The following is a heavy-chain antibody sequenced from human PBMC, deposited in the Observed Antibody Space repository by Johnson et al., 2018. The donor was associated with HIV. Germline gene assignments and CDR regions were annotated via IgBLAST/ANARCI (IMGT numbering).Heavy chain of an antibody. CDR3: ARDRRYYDSSGYYHDAFDI. V-gene: IGHV3-30*04. D-gene: IGHD3-22*01. Sequence: QVQLVESGGGAVQPGRSLRLSCAASGFTFSSYAMHWVRQAPGKGLEWVAVISYDGSNKYYADSVKGRFTISRDNSKNTLYLQMNSLRAEDTAVYYCARDRRYYDSSGYYHDAFDIWG. CDR1: GFTFSSYA. CDR2: ISYDGSNK. J-gene: IGHJ3*02.